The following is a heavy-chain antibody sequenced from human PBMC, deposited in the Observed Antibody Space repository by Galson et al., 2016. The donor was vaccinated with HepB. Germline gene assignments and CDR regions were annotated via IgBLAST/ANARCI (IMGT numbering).Heavy chain of an antibody. CDR2: ISYSGST. D-gene: IGHD3-3*01. CDR1: GDSITRGSYY. Sequence: TLSLTCAVSGDSITRGSYYWNWIRQHPGQGPEWIGFISYSGSTHFTPPLKRRASISMDTSNNQFSLRLTSVTAADTAGCYCARGLRFLEWPSPAYYFDCWGQGTLVTVSS. J-gene: IGHJ4*02. CDR3: ARGLRFLEWPSPAYYFDC. V-gene: IGHV4-31*11.